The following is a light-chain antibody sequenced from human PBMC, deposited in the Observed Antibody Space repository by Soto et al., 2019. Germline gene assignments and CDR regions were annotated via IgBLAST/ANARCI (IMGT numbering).Light chain of an antibody. J-gene: IGLJ2*01. CDR3: QSYDSSLSVV. CDR1: SSNIGAGYD. CDR2: GNS. V-gene: IGLV1-40*01. Sequence: QSVLTQPPSVSGAPGQRVTISCTGSSSNIGAGYDVHWYQQLPGTAPKLLIYGNSNRPSGVPDRFSGSKSGTSASLAITGLQAEDEADYYCQSYDSSLSVVFGGGTKLPS.